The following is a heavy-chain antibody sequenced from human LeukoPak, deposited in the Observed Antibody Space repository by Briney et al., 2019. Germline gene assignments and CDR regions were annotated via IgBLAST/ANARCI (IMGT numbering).Heavy chain of an antibody. CDR1: GFTFDDYT. V-gene: IGHV3-43*01. J-gene: IGHJ4*02. CDR2: ISWGGAST. CDR3: AKVQSPQVVTKSLDF. Sequence: GGFLRLSCAVSGFTFDDYTMHWVRQAPGKGLEWVSLISWGGASTYYADSVKGRFTISRDNSRNSLYLQMNSLGTEDTAVYYCAKVQSPQVVTKSLDFWGQGTLVTVSS. D-gene: IGHD3-22*01.